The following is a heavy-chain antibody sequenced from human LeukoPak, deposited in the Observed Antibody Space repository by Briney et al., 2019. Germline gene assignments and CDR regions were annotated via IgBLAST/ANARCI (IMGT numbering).Heavy chain of an antibody. D-gene: IGHD3-22*01. Sequence: PSETLSLTCTVSGHSISSGYYWGWLRQPPGKRLEWIGSIHHSGITYYTPSPKSRVTMSLDTSTNQFSLKLSSVTAADTAVYYCAGKYYYDSSGYFYVDYWGQGTLVTVSS. CDR3: AGKYYYDSSGYFYVDY. CDR2: IHHSGIT. CDR1: GHSISSGYY. V-gene: IGHV4-38-2*02. J-gene: IGHJ4*02.